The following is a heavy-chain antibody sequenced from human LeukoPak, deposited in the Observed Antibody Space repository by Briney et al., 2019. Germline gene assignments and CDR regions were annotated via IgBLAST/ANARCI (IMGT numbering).Heavy chain of an antibody. CDR2: INHSGST. V-gene: IGHV4-34*01. D-gene: IGHD2-2*02. Sequence: SETLSLTCAVYGGSFSGYYWSWIRQPPGKGLEWIGVINHSGSTNYNPSLKSRVTISVDTSKNQLSLKLSSVTAADTAVYYCARGLRDIVVGPAAIPGYYSYYMDVWGKGTTVTVSS. CDR3: ARGLRDIVVGPAAIPGYYSYYMDV. J-gene: IGHJ6*03. CDR1: GGSFSGYY.